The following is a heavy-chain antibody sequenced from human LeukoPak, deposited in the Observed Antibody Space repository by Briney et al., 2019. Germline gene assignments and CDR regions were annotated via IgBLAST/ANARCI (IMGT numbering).Heavy chain of an antibody. V-gene: IGHV1-2*02. CDR3: ARVMGYSSSYIY. CDR2: INPNTGGT. CDR1: GYTFAGYY. J-gene: IGHJ4*02. D-gene: IGHD6-13*01. Sequence: ASVKVSCKAFGYTFAGYYIHWVRQAPGQGLEWMGWINPNTGGTNYAQKFQGRVTTTRDTSISTAYMELSRLRSDDTAVYYCARVMGYSSSYIYWGQGTLVTVSS.